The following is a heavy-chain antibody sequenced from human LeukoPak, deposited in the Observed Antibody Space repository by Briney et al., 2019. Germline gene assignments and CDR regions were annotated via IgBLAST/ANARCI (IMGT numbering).Heavy chain of an antibody. CDR2: ISSDGRTT. V-gene: IGHV3-74*01. J-gene: IGHJ3*02. Sequence: QPGGSLRLSCAASGFTFTSYWMHWVRQGPGKGLVWVSRISSDGRTTSYADSVKGRFTISRDNAKNTLYLQMNSLRVEDTVVYYCARDSRYYYDSRNYDNVAFDMWGQGTMVTVSS. CDR1: GFTFTSYW. CDR3: ARDSRYYYDSRNYDNVAFDM. D-gene: IGHD3-10*01.